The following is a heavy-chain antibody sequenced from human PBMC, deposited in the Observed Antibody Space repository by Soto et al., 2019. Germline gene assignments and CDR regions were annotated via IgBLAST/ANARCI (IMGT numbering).Heavy chain of an antibody. CDR1: GFIFSNYG. CDR2: IWYDGKNK. CDR3: ARAMVRGVVGYYGLDV. J-gene: IGHJ6*02. Sequence: QGQLVESGGGVVQPGTSLSLSCAASGFIFSNYGFHWVRQAPGKGLEWVAVIWYDGKNKYYAASVKGRFTISRDNSKSTLYLQMNSLRAEDTAVYYCARAMVRGVVGYYGLDVWGQGTTVTVSS. V-gene: IGHV3-33*01. D-gene: IGHD3-10*01.